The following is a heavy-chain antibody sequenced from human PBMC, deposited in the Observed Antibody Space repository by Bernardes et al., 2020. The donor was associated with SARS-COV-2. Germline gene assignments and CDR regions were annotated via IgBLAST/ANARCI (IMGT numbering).Heavy chain of an antibody. CDR3: ARRRAGGWDLDY. J-gene: IGHJ4*02. Sequence: VGSLILSCAASGFTVSDSYMTWVRQAPGKGLEWVSVIYRGGNTYYADSVRGRFTISRDSSKNTLYLQMNSLRGEDTAVYYCARRRAGGWDLDYWGQGTLVTVSS. V-gene: IGHV3-66*02. D-gene: IGHD6-19*01. CDR1: GFTVSDSY. CDR2: IYRGGNT.